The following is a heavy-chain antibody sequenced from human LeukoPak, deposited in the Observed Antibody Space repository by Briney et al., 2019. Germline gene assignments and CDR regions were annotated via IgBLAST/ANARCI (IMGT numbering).Heavy chain of an antibody. J-gene: IGHJ3*02. V-gene: IGHV1-69*01. CDR2: IIPIFGTA. D-gene: IGHD3-22*01. CDR3: ARALLTYYYDSSGYQGAFDI. CDR1: GGTFSSYA. Sequence: SSVKVSCKASGGTFSSYAISWVRQAPGQGLEWMGGIIPIFGTANYAQKFQGRVTITADESTSTAYMELSSLRSGDTAVYYCARALLTYYYDSSGYQGAFDIWGQGTMVTVSS.